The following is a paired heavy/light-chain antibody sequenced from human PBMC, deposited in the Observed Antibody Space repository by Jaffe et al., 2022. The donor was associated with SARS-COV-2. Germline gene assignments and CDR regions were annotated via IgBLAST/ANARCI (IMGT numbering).Light chain of an antibody. CDR3: QQHDDWPQT. J-gene: IGKJ2*01. CDR1: QSISTK. V-gene: IGKV3-15*01. Sequence: EIVMTQSPATLAVSPGERVTLSCGASQSISTKLAWYQQKLGQAPRLLIYRASTRAAGVPDRFSGSGSGTEFTLTISSLESEDFGVYYCQQHDDWPQTFGQGTRLENK. CDR2: RAS.
Heavy chain of an antibody. CDR2: VFRTGST. J-gene: IGHJ4*02. V-gene: IGHV4-38-2*02. Sequence: QVELQEAGPGLVKPSETLFLNCSVSGYSISSGFYWGWIRQSPGKGLEWLGSVFRTGSTFYNPSLTSLHSRVTVSVDTSKNQFYLRLTSVTAEDTAVYFCAKDAGYMYGYFDTWGRGTLVTVSS. D-gene: IGHD5-12*01. CDR3: AKDAGYMYGYFDT. CDR1: GYSISSGFY.